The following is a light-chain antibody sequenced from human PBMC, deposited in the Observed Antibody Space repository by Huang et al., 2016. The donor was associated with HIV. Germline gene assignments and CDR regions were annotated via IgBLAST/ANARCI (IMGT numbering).Light chain of an antibody. CDR1: QDIAKF. V-gene: IGKV1-33*01. J-gene: IGKJ1*01. Sequence: DIQMTQSPSSLSASVGDRVTITCQASQDIAKFLNWYQQKPGQAPKLLIYYGSTFQTGVPSRFSGSGSGTDFTFTISSLQPEDIATYYCQQYDSLPPWTFGQGTKVEIQ. CDR3: QQYDSLPPWT. CDR2: YGS.